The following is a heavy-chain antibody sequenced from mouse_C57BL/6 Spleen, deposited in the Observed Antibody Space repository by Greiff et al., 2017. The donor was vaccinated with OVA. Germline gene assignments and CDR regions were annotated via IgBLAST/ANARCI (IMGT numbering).Heavy chain of an antibody. D-gene: IGHD2-2*01. J-gene: IGHJ2*01. V-gene: IGHV3-1*01. CDR1: GYSITSGYD. CDR3: ARGTMVTTFDY. Sequence: EVKLVESGPGMVKPSQSLSLTCTVTGYSITSGYDWHWIRHFPGNKLEWMGYISYSGSTNYNPSLKSRISITHDTSKNHFFLKLNSVTTEDTATYFCARGTMVTTFDYWGQGTTLTVSS. CDR2: ISYSGST.